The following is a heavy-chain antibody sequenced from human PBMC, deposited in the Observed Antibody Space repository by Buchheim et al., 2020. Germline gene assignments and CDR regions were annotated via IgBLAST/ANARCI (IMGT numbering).Heavy chain of an antibody. V-gene: IGHV4-4*02. D-gene: IGHD1-14*01. CDR1: GDSISSRDW. CDR3: ARNGPYNLDN. Sequence: QVQLQESGPGLVKTSGTLSLTCAVSGDSISSRDWWSWVRQPPGKGLEWIGAIYHGGGTNYNPSLKSRVTISVDTSRNQFSLKLSSVTAADTAVYYCARNGPYNLDNWGQGT. CDR2: IYHGGGT. J-gene: IGHJ4*02.